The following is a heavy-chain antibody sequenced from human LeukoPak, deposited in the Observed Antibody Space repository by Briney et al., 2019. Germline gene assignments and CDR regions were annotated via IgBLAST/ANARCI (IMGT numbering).Heavy chain of an antibody. Sequence: PGRSLRLSCAASGFIFSHYGMHWVRHAPGKGLEWVAVIWSDGSNRFYADSVKGRFTISRDNSQNTVFLQMNSLRAEDTAMYYCARDAQRGFDYSNSLEYWGHGTLVTVSS. CDR3: ARDAQRGFDYSNSLEY. CDR1: GFIFSHYG. V-gene: IGHV3-33*01. J-gene: IGHJ4*01. CDR2: IWSDGSNR. D-gene: IGHD4-11*01.